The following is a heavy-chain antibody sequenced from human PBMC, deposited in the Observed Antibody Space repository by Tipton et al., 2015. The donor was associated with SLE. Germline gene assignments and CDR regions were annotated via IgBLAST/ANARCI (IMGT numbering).Heavy chain of an antibody. Sequence: LRLSCAVYGGSFSGYYWSWIRQPPGKGLEWIGEINHSGSTNYNPSLKSRLTILVDTSKNQFSLKLSSVTAADTAVYYCARGKGRNWGWGWFDPWGQGILATVSS. D-gene: IGHD7-27*01. CDR2: INHSGST. V-gene: IGHV4-34*01. CDR1: GGSFSGYY. J-gene: IGHJ5*02. CDR3: ARGKGRNWGWGWFDP.